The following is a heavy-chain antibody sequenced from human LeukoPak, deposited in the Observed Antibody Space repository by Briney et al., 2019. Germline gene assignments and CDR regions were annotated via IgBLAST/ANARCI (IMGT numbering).Heavy chain of an antibody. CDR1: GYTFTNYG. D-gene: IGHD3-10*01. J-gene: IGHJ4*02. Sequence: GASVKVSCKASGYTFTNYGITWVRQAPGQGLEWMGWISTYNVNTNYAQKFQGRVTMTTDPSTSTAYMELRSLRSDDTAVYYCARGSRVRGVIMTPFDYWGQGTLVTVSS. V-gene: IGHV1-18*01. CDR3: ARGSRVRGVIMTPFDY. CDR2: ISTYNVNT.